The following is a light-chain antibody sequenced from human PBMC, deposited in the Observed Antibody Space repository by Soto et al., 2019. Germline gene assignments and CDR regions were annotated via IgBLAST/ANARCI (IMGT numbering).Light chain of an antibody. Sequence: QSALTQPASVSASPGQSITISCAGTSSDVGGWPHVSWYQQHPGKAPKLVIYEVSNRPSGVSSRFSGSKSGSTASLTISGLQAEDEADYYCISYTSSSTWVFGGGTKVTVL. CDR2: EVS. CDR3: ISYTSSSTWV. V-gene: IGLV2-14*01. J-gene: IGLJ3*02. CDR1: SSDVGGWPH.